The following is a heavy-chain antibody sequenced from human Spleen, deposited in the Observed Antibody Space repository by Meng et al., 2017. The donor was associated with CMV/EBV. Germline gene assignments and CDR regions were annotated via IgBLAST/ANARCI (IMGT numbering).Heavy chain of an antibody. CDR3: ANGIPRYDFWSGDK. CDR1: GFTFSSYD. Sequence: GESLKISCAASGFTFSSYDMHWVRQATGKGLEWVSAIGTAGDTYYPGSVKGRFTISRENAKNSLYLQMNSLRAGDTAVYYCANGIPRYDFWSGDKWGQGTLVTVSS. J-gene: IGHJ4*02. V-gene: IGHV3-13*01. D-gene: IGHD3-3*01. CDR2: IGTAGDT.